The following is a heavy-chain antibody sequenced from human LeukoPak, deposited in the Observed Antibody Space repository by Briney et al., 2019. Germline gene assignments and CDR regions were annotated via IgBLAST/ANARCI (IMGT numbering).Heavy chain of an antibody. D-gene: IGHD3-16*02. CDR1: GFTFSSYA. CDR3: ARATFLGELSLGY. V-gene: IGHV3-23*01. Sequence: GGSLRLSCAASGFTFSSYAMSWVRQAPGKGLEWVSAISGSGGSTYYADSVKGRFTISRDNSKNTLYLQMGSLRAEDMAVYYCARATFLGELSLGYWGQGTLVTVSS. J-gene: IGHJ4*02. CDR2: ISGSGGST.